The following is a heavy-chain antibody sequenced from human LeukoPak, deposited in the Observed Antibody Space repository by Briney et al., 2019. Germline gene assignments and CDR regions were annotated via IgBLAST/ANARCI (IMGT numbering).Heavy chain of an antibody. D-gene: IGHD4-11*01. V-gene: IGHV3-23*01. CDR3: ARSVPDYTRFDY. CDR1: GFTFSDYA. Sequence: GGSLRLSCVASGFTFSDYAMNWVRQAPGKGLEWVSTFKTNSGQVYYAESVRGRFSISRDNSKNTVYLQMSSLRAEDTALYYCARSVPDYTRFDYWGQGALVTVSS. CDR2: FKTNSGQV. J-gene: IGHJ4*02.